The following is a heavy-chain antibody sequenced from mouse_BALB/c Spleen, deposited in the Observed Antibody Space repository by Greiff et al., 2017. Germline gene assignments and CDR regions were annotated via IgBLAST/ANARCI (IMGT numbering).Heavy chain of an antibody. D-gene: IGHD2-4*01. V-gene: IGHV1S56*01. CDR3: ARKRSTMITTIYFDY. Sequence: QVQLQPSGAELVKPGASVKLSCKASCYTFPSYDINWVRQRPEQGLEWIGWIFPGDGSTKYNEKFKGKATLTTDKSSSTAYMQLSRLTSEDSAVYFCARKRSTMITTIYFDYWGQGTTLTVSS. J-gene: IGHJ2*01. CDR2: IFPGDGST. CDR1: CYTFPSYD.